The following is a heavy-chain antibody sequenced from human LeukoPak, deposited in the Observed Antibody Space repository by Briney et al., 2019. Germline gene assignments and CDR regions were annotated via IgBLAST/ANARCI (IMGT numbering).Heavy chain of an antibody. CDR2: INHSGST. Sequence: SETLSLTCAVSGGSFSGDYWSWIRQPPGKGLEWIGEINHSGSTNYNPSLKSRVTIYADTSKNQFSLKLSSVTAADTAVYHCARAPFVDTAMVTYWFDPWGQGTLVTVSS. J-gene: IGHJ5*02. CDR3: ARAPFVDTAMVTYWFDP. CDR1: GGSFSGDY. V-gene: IGHV4-34*01. D-gene: IGHD5-18*01.